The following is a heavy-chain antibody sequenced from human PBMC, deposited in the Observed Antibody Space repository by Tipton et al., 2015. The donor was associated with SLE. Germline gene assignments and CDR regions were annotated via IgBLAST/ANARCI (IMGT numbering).Heavy chain of an antibody. CDR3: ATGGAAARPWYFDY. Sequence: TLSLTCTVSSASTRAYYWSWVRQPPGKGLEWIAYLYTSGPTNYNPSPKCRVTILVDTSKNQFSLQLTSVPAADTAVYYCATGGAAARPWYFDYWGQGTLVTVSS. CDR1: SASTRAYY. V-gene: IGHV4-59*01. J-gene: IGHJ4*02. CDR2: LYTSGPT. D-gene: IGHD6-6*01.